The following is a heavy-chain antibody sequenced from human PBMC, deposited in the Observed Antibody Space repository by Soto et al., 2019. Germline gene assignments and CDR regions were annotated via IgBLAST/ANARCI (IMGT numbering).Heavy chain of an antibody. Sequence: PGESLQISCKGSGYTFTSYWITCVRQMPGKGLEWMGRIDPSDSYTNYSPSFQGHVTISADKSITTAYLQWNSLRASDTAMYYCSSSRSRDHYYYGMEVWGQGTTVTVSS. J-gene: IGHJ6*02. CDR2: IDPSDSYT. CDR1: GYTFTSYW. CDR3: SSSRSRDHYYYGMEV. V-gene: IGHV5-10-1*01.